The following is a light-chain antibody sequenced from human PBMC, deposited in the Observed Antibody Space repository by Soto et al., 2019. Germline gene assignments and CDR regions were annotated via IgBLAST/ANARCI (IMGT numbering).Light chain of an antibody. V-gene: IGLV2-14*01. J-gene: IGLJ1*01. CDR2: DVS. CDR1: SSDVGGYNY. Sequence: QSALTQPASVSGSPGQSITISCTGTSSDVGGYNYVSWYQQHPGKAPKLMIYDVSNRPSGVSNRFSGSKSGNTASLTISGLQAEDEADYSSPPYTGSSTHVFGTGTKVTVL. CDR3: PPYTGSSTHV.